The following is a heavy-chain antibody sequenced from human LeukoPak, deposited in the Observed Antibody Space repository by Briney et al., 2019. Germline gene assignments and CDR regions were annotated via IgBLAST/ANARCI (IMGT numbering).Heavy chain of an antibody. J-gene: IGHJ4*02. CDR2: IYSTGST. CDR3: ARQIASAGTAGFDF. V-gene: IGHV4-4*07. Sequence: TSETLSLTCTVSGGSISSYYWSWIRQPAGKGLEWIGRIYSTGSTNYNPSLKSRVTMSVDTSKNQFSLRLRSVTAADTAVYYCARQIASAGTAGFDFWGQGALVTVSS. D-gene: IGHD6-13*01. CDR1: GGSISSYY.